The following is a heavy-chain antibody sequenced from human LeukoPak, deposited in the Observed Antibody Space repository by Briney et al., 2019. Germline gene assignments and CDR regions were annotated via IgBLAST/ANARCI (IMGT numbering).Heavy chain of an antibody. V-gene: IGHV4-59*08. CDR1: GVSISGYY. CDR3: ASRTRGDWDFGY. D-gene: IGHD3/OR15-3a*01. J-gene: IGHJ4*02. CDR2: IYYSGST. Sequence: TSETLSLTCTVSGVSISGYYWSWIRQPPGKGLEWIGDIYYSGSTNYNPSLKSRVTMSVDTSKNQFSLRLTSVTAADTAVYYCASRTRGDWDFGYWGQGTLVTVSS.